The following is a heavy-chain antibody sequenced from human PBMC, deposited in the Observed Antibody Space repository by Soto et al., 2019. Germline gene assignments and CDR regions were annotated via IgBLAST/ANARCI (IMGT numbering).Heavy chain of an antibody. CDR1: GFTFDDYG. CDR2: INWNGGST. Sequence: EVQLVESGGGVVRPGGSLRLSCVASGFTFDDYGMSWVRQAPGKGLEWVSGINWNGGSTGYADSVKGRFTVSRDNAKNSLYLQMNSLRAEDTALYYCATLGYYYGSGREGYWGQGTLVTVSS. V-gene: IGHV3-20*04. D-gene: IGHD3-10*01. J-gene: IGHJ4*02. CDR3: ATLGYYYGSGREGY.